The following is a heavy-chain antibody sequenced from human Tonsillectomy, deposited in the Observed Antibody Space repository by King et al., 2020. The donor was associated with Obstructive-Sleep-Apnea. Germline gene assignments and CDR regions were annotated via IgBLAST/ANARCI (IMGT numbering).Heavy chain of an antibody. V-gene: IGHV3-30*04. J-gene: IGHJ6*02. CDR1: GFTFSSYA. CDR2: ISYDGSHK. Sequence: VQLVESGGGVVQPGRSLRLSCAASGFTFSSYAMHWVRQAPGKGLEWVAGISYDGSHKYYADSVKGRFTCSRDNSKNTLYLQMNSLRAEDTAVYYCASPYCSSTSCYLYYYGMDVWGQGTTVTVSS. D-gene: IGHD2-2*01. CDR3: ASPYCSSTSCYLYYYGMDV.